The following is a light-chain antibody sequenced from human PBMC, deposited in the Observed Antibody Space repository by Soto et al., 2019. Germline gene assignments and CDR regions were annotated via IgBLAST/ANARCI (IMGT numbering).Light chain of an antibody. V-gene: IGKV1-39*01. J-gene: IGKJ5*01. Sequence: DIQMTQSPSSLSASVGDRFTITFRTIQSIDNYLNWYQQKPGKAPKLLMFAASTLQSGVPSRFSGSGSETDFTLTISSLQPEDLATYYCQQYDSYSLSITFGQGTRLEIK. CDR2: AAS. CDR1: QSIDNY. CDR3: QQYDSYSLSIT.